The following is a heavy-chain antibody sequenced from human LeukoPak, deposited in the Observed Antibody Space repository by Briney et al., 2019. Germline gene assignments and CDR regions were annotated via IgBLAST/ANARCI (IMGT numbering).Heavy chain of an antibody. CDR1: GYTFTSYG. J-gene: IGHJ4*02. Sequence: ASVKVSCKASGYTFTSYGISWVRQAPGQGLEWLGWMSASSGNTGYAQKFQGRVSMTRATSISTAYLELSSLTFEDTAVYYCVKTPPKGDIDYWGQGTLVTVSS. CDR2: MSASSGNT. CDR3: VKTPPKGDIDY. V-gene: IGHV1-8*02. D-gene: IGHD2-21*02.